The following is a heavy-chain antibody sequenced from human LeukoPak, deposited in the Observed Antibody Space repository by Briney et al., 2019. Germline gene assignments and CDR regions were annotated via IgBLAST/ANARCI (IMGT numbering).Heavy chain of an antibody. J-gene: IGHJ4*02. V-gene: IGHV1-2*02. CDR2: INPSSGGT. D-gene: IGHD3-10*01. CDR3: ARERVVRGAFFDY. CDR1: GYTFTGYY. Sequence: GASAKVSCKASGYTFTGYYMHWVRQAPGQGLEWMGWINPSSGGTSYGQKFKGRVTVTRDASVSTAYLELTSLGPDGTAVYYCARERVVRGAFFDYWGQGTLVTVSS.